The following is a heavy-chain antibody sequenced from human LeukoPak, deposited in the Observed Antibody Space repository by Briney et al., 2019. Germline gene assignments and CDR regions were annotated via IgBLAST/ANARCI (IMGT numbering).Heavy chain of an antibody. CDR3: ARLAVATIRGGHDY. D-gene: IGHD5-24*01. Sequence: PSETLSLTCAVYGGSFSGYYWGWIRQPPGKGLEWIGEINHSGSTNYNPSLKSRVTISVDTSKNQFSLKLSSVTAADTAVYYCARLAVATIRGGHDYWGQGTLVTVSS. CDR1: GGSFSGYY. CDR2: INHSGST. J-gene: IGHJ4*02. V-gene: IGHV4-34*01.